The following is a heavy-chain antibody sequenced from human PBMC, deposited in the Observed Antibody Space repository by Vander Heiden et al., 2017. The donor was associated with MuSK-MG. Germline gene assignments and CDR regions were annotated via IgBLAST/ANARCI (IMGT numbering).Heavy chain of an antibody. V-gene: IGHV1-46*03. CDR2: INPSGGST. J-gene: IGHJ3*02. CDR1: GYTFTSYY. D-gene: IGHD6-13*01. CDR3: ARGQGYSSSWRYAFDI. Sequence: QVQLVQSGAEVKKPGASVKVSCKASGYTFTSYYMHWVRQAPGQGLEWMGIINPSGGSTSYAQKFQGRVTMTRDTSTSTVDMELSSMRSEDTAVYYCARGQGYSSSWRYAFDIWGQGTMVTVSS.